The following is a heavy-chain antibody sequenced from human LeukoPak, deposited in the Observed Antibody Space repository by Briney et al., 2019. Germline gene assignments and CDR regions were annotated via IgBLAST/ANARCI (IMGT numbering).Heavy chain of an antibody. Sequence: PGGSLRLSCAASGLNIYTYWMSWVRQPSGKGPEWVANIKQDGTEKYYVESVRGRFTISRDNAKNSLYLQMDSLRAEDTAVYYCATDAVLFEHLGQGTLVTVSS. CDR3: ATDAVLFEH. CDR1: GLNIYTYW. V-gene: IGHV3-7*01. J-gene: IGHJ4*02. D-gene: IGHD6-19*01. CDR2: IKQDGTEK.